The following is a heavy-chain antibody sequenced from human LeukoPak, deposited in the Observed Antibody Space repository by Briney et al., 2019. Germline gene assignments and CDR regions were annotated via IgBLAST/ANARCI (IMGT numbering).Heavy chain of an antibody. CDR3: VRGLGSGYSYAYGVY. CDR2: INGDGSDT. J-gene: IGHJ4*02. D-gene: IGHD5-18*01. Sequence: PGGSLRLSCEASGFTFSSYWMHWVRQAPGKGPVWVSRINGDGSDTNSADSVKGRFTISRDNAKNTLYLQMNSLRAEDTALYYCVRGLGSGYSYAYGVYWGQGTLVTVSS. V-gene: IGHV3-74*01. CDR1: GFTFSSYW.